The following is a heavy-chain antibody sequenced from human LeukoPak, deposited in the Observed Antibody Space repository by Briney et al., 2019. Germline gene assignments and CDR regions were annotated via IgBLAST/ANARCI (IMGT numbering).Heavy chain of an antibody. D-gene: IGHD3-22*01. CDR2: ISSSGRTI. J-gene: IGHJ6*02. V-gene: IGHV3-48*03. CDR1: GFTFSSYE. Sequence: PGGSLRLSCAASGFTFSSYEMSWVRQAPGKGLEWVSYISSSGRTIYYADSVKGRFTISRDNAKNSLYLQMNSLRAEDTAVYYCARDVHYYDSSGRDYYYGMDVWGQGTAVTVSS. CDR3: ARDVHYYDSSGRDYYYGMDV.